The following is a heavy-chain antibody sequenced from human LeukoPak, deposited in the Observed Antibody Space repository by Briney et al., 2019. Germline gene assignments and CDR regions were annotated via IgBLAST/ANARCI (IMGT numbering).Heavy chain of an antibody. CDR2: IYYSGST. CDR1: GGSISSSSYY. D-gene: IGHD6-13*01. V-gene: IGHV4-39*07. CDR3: ASSIAAAGSLKY. J-gene: IGHJ4*02. Sequence: KTSETLSLTCTVSGGSISSSSYYWGWIRQPPGKGLEWIGSIYYSGSTYYNPSLKSRVTISVDTSKNQFSLKLSSVTAADTAVYYCASSIAAAGSLKYWGQGTLVTVSS.